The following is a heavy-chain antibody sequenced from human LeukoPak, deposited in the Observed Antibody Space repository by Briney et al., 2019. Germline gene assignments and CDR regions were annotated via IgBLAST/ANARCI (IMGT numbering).Heavy chain of an antibody. CDR2: INPNSGGT. J-gene: IGHJ4*02. Sequence: ASVKVSCKASGYTFTAYYMHWVRQAPGQGLEWMGWINPNSGGTNYAQKFQGRVTMTRDTSISTAYMELSRLRSDDTAVYYCARAYCSSSSRYQAPAEYWGQGTLVTVSS. V-gene: IGHV1-2*02. CDR1: GYTFTAYY. D-gene: IGHD2-2*01. CDR3: ARAYCSSSSRYQAPAEY.